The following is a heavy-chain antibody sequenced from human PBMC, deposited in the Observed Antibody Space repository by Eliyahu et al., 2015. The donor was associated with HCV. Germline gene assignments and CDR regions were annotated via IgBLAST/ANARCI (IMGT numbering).Heavy chain of an antibody. CDR2: IDXNTGGT. V-gene: IGHV1-2*06. CDR3: ARQKLAFDGFDI. Sequence: QVHLVQSGAEVKKPGASXXVSCKTSXFPFTGYXMHWVRQAPGQGLEWMGRIDXNTGGTIYGQKFQGRVTMTRDTSISTAYVEVSSLTSDDTAVYYCARQKLAFDGFDIWGQGTMVSVSS. J-gene: IGHJ3*02. CDR1: XFPFTGYX.